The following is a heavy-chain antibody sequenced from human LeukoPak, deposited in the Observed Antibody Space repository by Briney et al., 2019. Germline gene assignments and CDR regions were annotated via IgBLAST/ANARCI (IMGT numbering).Heavy chain of an antibody. D-gene: IGHD3-3*01. CDR3: ARDYDTLN. CDR2: IYSGGST. V-gene: IGHV3-66*01. Sequence: GGSLRLSCAASGFTVSSNYMSWVRQAPGKGLEWVSLIYSGGSTYYADSVKGRFTISRDNSKNTLYLQMNSLRVDDTAVYYCARDYDTLNWGQGTLVTVSS. CDR1: GFTVSSNY. J-gene: IGHJ4*02.